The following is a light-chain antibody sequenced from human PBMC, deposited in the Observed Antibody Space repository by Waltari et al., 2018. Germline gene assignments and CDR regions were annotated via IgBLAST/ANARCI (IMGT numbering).Light chain of an antibody. V-gene: IGLV2-23*01. CDR2: DDN. J-gene: IGLJ3*02. CDR3: CSYAGSYTWV. CDR1: RSDVGNYKL. Sequence: QSALTQPASVSGSPGQSITISCTGTRSDVGNYKLVSWYQQYPGKAPKVMIYDDNRRPSGVSDRFSGSKSGNTASLTISGVQAEDEADYYCCSYAGSYTWVFGGGTKLTVL.